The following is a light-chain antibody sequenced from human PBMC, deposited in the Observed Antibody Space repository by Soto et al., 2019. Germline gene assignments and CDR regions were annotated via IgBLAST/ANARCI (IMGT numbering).Light chain of an antibody. V-gene: IGKV3-15*01. Sequence: EIVMTQSPATLSVSPGERVTLSFRASQSININLAWYQQKPGQAPRVLIYGASSRASGIPDRFSGSVSGTDFTLTISRLEHDDFAFYYCQQYHNWPPLTFVGVTRVEIK. CDR3: QQYHNWPPLT. J-gene: IGKJ4*01. CDR2: GAS. CDR1: QSININ.